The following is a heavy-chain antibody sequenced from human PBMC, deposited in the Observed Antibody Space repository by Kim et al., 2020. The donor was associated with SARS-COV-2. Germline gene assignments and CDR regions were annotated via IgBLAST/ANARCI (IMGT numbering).Heavy chain of an antibody. D-gene: IGHD6-13*01. V-gene: IGHV3-9*01. Sequence: SVKGRFTISRDNAKNSLYLQMNSLRAEDTALYYCAKGHSSSRRGSYYFDYWGQGTLVTVSS. J-gene: IGHJ4*02. CDR3: AKGHSSSRRGSYYFDY.